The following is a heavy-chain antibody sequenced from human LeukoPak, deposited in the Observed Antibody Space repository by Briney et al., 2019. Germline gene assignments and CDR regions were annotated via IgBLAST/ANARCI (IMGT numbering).Heavy chain of an antibody. Sequence: GASVKVSCKASGGTFSNSVISWVRQAPGQGLEWMGGIIPIFDKTNYAQKFQDRVTITTDESTSTAYMELSTLRSEDTAVYYCARDSGNGFVANWGQGTLVTVSS. J-gene: IGHJ4*02. CDR2: IIPIFDKT. CDR1: GGTFSNSV. CDR3: ARDSGNGFVAN. V-gene: IGHV1-69*05. D-gene: IGHD1-1*01.